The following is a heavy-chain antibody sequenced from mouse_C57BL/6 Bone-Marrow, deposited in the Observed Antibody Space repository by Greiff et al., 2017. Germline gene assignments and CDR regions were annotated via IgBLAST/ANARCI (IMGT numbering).Heavy chain of an antibody. Sequence: QVKLKQPGAELVKPGASVKLSCKASGYTFTSYWMHWVKQRPGQGLEWIGMIHPNSGSTKYNEKFKSKATLTVEKSSSTAYMQLSSLTSEDSAVYYCARYGYYSSFAYWGQGTLVTVSA. V-gene: IGHV1-64*01. CDR2: IHPNSGST. D-gene: IGHD2-5*01. J-gene: IGHJ3*01. CDR3: ARYGYYSSFAY. CDR1: GYTFTSYW.